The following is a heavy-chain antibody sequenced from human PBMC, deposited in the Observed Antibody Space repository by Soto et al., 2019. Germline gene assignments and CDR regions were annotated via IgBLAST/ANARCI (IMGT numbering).Heavy chain of an antibody. CDR3: AKGGYGTTSGAYWYFDL. CDR1: GGTFSSYA. Sequence: QVQLVQSGAEVKKPGSSVKVSCKASGGTFSSYAISWVRQAPGQGREWMGGNIPIFGTANYAQKFQGIVTFTADNLTSTAYMELSSLRSDDTAVYYCAKGGYGTTSGAYWYFDLWGRGTLVTVSS. V-gene: IGHV1-69*06. D-gene: IGHD6-25*01. J-gene: IGHJ2*01. CDR2: NIPIFGTA.